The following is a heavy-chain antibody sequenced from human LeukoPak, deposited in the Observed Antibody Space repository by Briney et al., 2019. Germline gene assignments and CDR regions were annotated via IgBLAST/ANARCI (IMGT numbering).Heavy chain of an antibody. D-gene: IGHD5-18*01. CDR2: ISYDGGNK. CDR1: GFTFSSYG. CDR3: AKDRIQLWLQLDY. J-gene: IGHJ4*02. Sequence: GGSLRLSCAASGFTFSSYGMHWVRQAPGKGLEWVAVISYDGGNKYYADSVKGRFTISRDNSKNTLYLQMNSLRAEDTAVYYCAKDRIQLWLQLDYWGQGTLVTVSS. V-gene: IGHV3-30*18.